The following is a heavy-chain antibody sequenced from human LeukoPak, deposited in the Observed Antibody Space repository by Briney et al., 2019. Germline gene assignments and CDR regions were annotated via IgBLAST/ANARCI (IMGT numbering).Heavy chain of an antibody. D-gene: IGHD4-17*01. CDR2: IYYTGST. CDR1: GGSISSYY. CDR3: ARAPGHYGDQGRFDP. Sequence: PSETLSLTCTVSGGSISSYYWGWIRQPPGKGLEWIGYIYYTGSTNYNPSLKSRVTISVDTSKNQFSLKLSSVTAADTAVYYCARAPGHYGDQGRFDPWGQGTLVTVSS. V-gene: IGHV4-59*12. J-gene: IGHJ5*02.